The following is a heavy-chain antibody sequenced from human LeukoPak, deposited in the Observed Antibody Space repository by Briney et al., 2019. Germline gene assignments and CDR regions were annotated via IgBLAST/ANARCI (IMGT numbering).Heavy chain of an antibody. V-gene: IGHV3-23*01. Sequence: GGSLRLSCAASGFPFSSYAMSWVRQAPGKGLEWVSLISGSGGNTFYADSVKGRVTISRDNSKNTLYLQVKSLRGDDTAVYHCAKGYYGSGSYGLVAFDIWGQGTVVTVSS. J-gene: IGHJ3*02. CDR2: ISGSGGNT. CDR1: GFPFSSYA. CDR3: AKGYYGSGSYGLVAFDI. D-gene: IGHD3-10*01.